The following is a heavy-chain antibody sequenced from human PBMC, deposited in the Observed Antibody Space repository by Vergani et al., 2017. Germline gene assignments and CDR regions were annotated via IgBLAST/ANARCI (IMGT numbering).Heavy chain of an antibody. Sequence: QLQLQESGPGLVKPSATLSLTCSVSGASIRSSNYYWGWIRQPPGKGLEWIASIYYSGSTYYNPSLKSRVTISVDTSKNQFSLKLSSVTAADTAVYYCARLHGGTNYDYYYGMDVWGQGTTVTVSS. J-gene: IGHJ6*02. CDR2: IYYSGST. V-gene: IGHV4-39*01. CDR3: ARLHGGTNYDYYYGMDV. CDR1: GASIRSSNYY.